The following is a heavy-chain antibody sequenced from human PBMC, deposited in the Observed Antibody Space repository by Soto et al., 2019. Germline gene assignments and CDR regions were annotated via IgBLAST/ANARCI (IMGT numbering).Heavy chain of an antibody. CDR1: GFTFSNYW. J-gene: IGHJ4*02. CDR2: INSDGSST. Sequence: EVQLVESGGGLVQPGGSLRLSCAVSGFTFSNYWMHWVRQAPGKGLVWVSRINSDGSSTSYADSVKGRFTISRDNAKNTLYLQMNSRRAEDTAVYYCAREPYGSGKNFFDYWGQGTLVTVSS. D-gene: IGHD3-10*01. CDR3: AREPYGSGKNFFDY. V-gene: IGHV3-74*01.